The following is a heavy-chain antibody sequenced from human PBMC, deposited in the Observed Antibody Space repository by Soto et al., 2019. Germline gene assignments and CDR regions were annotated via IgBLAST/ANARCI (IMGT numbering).Heavy chain of an antibody. J-gene: IGHJ4*02. CDR2: ISSSSSTI. D-gene: IGHD2-2*01. CDR1: GFTFSSYS. Sequence: GGSLRLSCAASGFTFSSYSMNWVRQAPGKGLEWVSYISSSSSTIYYADSVKGRFTISRDNAKNSLYLQMNSLRAEDTAVYYCAREIVVVPAAFDYWGQGTLVTVSS. CDR3: AREIVVVPAAFDY. V-gene: IGHV3-48*01.